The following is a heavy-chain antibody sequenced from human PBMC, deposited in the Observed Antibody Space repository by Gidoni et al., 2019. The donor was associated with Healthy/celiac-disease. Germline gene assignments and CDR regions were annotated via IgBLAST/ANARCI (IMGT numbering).Heavy chain of an antibody. V-gene: IGHV3-15*01. Sequence: EVQLVESGGGLVKPGGSLRLSRAASGFTFSNDWMSWVRQAPGEGLEWVGRIKSKTDGGTTDYAAPVKGRFTISRDDSKNTLYLQMNSLKTEDTAVYYCTTGPLLYDSSGYYWDAFDIWGQGTMVTVSS. CDR3: TTGPLLYDSSGYYWDAFDI. D-gene: IGHD3-22*01. J-gene: IGHJ3*02. CDR2: IKSKTDGGTT. CDR1: GFTFSNDW.